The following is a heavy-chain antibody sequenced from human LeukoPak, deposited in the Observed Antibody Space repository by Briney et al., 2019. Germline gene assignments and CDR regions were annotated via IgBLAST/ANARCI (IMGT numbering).Heavy chain of an antibody. CDR2: VLPIFGIT. J-gene: IGHJ6*02. Sequence: GASVKVSCNASGGSFSSYGISWVRQAPGQGLEWMGGVLPIFGITNYAQRFQGRVTITADESRSTAYMELRSLRSDDTAVYYCARNLNYYYYYGMDVWGQGTTVTVSS. CDR3: ARNLNYYYYYGMDV. V-gene: IGHV1-69*13. CDR1: GGSFSSYG.